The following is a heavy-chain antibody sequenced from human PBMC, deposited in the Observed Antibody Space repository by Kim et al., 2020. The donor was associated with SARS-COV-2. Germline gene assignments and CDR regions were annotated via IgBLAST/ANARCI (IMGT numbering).Heavy chain of an antibody. J-gene: IGHJ4*02. Sequence: SETLSLTCTVSGGSISSYYWSWIRQPPGKGLEWIGYIYYSGSTNYNPSLKRRVTISVDTSKNQFSLKLSSVTAADTAVYYCARSYDSSGSYYFDYWGQGTLVTVSS. CDR3: ARSYDSSGSYYFDY. V-gene: IGHV4-59*01. CDR2: IYYSGST. D-gene: IGHD3-22*01. CDR1: GGSISSYY.